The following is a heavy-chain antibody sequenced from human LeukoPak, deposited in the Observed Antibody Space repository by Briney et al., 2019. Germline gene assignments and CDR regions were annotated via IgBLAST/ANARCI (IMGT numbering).Heavy chain of an antibody. V-gene: IGHV3-53*01. D-gene: IGHD5-24*01. J-gene: IGHJ4*02. CDR3: ARGAGYNYPYYFDY. CDR2: IYGGGNI. Sequence: GGSLRLSCAASGFTVSSNYMNWVRQAPGKGLEWVSVIYGGGNIYYADSVKGRFTISRDNSKDTLYLQMNSLRAEDTAVYYCARGAGYNYPYYFDYWGQGTLVTVSS. CDR1: GFTVSSNY.